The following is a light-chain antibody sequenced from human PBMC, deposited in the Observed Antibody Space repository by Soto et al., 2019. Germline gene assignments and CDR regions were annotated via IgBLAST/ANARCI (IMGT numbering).Light chain of an antibody. Sequence: QSVLTQPPSVSGAPGQRVTISCTGSSSNIGAGYDVHWYQQLPGTAPKLLIYSHNNRPSGVPDRFSGSKSGTSASLAITGLQAEDEADYYCQSYDSSLSRYVFGTGTKLTVL. CDR3: QSYDSSLSRYV. CDR1: SSNIGAGYD. J-gene: IGLJ1*01. CDR2: SHN. V-gene: IGLV1-40*01.